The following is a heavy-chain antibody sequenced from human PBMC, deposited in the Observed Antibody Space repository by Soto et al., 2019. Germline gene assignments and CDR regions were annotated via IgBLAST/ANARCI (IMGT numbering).Heavy chain of an antibody. J-gene: IGHJ4*02. CDR2: IYYSGST. CDR3: ASSGSKKYYFDY. V-gene: IGHV4-30-4*01. CDR1: GGSISSGDYY. Sequence: PSETLSLTCTVSGGSISSGDYYWSWIRQPPGKGLEWIGYIYYSGSTYYNPSLKSRVTISVDTSKNQFSLKLSSVTAADTAVYYCASSGSKKYYFDYWGQGTLVTVS. D-gene: IGHD3-10*01.